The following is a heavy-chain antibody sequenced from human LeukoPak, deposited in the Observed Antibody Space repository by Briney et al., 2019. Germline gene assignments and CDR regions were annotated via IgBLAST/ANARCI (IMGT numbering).Heavy chain of an antibody. Sequence: SETLSLTCAVYGGSSSGYYWSWIRQLPGKGLEWIGEINHSGSTNYNPSLKSRVTISVDTSKNQFSLKLSSVTAADTAVYYCARGTGYYISYFDYWGQGTLVTVSS. D-gene: IGHD3-9*01. CDR3: ARGTGYYISYFDY. V-gene: IGHV4-34*01. CDR1: GGSSSGYY. J-gene: IGHJ4*02. CDR2: INHSGST.